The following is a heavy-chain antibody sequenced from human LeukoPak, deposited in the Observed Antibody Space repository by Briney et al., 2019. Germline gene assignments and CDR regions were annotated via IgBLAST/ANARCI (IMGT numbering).Heavy chain of an antibody. D-gene: IGHD6-13*01. CDR3: ASLPTYSSSWYFDY. CDR1: GSSISSYY. CDR2: IYYSGST. J-gene: IGHJ4*02. V-gene: IGHV4-59*01. Sequence: PSETLSLTCTVSGSSISSYYWSWIRQPPGKGLEWIGYIYYSGSTNYNPSLKSRVTISVDTSKNQFSLKLSSVTAADMAVYYCASLPTYSSSWYFDYWGQGTLVTVSS.